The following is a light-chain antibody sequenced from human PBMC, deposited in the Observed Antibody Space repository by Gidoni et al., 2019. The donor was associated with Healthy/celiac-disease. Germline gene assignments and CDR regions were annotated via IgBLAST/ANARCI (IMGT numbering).Light chain of an antibody. CDR2: EVS. Sequence: QSALTQPAPVSGSPGPSITISCTGTSSDVGGYNYDSWYQQHPGKAPKLMIDEVSNRPSGVSNRFSGSKSGNTASLTISGLQAEDEADYYCSSYTSSSTLVFGTGTKVTVL. CDR3: SSYTSSSTLV. J-gene: IGLJ1*01. V-gene: IGLV2-14*01. CDR1: SSDVGGYNY.